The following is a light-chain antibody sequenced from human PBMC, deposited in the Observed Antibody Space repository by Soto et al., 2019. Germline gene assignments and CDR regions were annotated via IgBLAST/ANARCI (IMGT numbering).Light chain of an antibody. Sequence: DIEMTQAPATLSVSTGERATLSCRARQSVNNNLSWYQQKPGQAPKLLIDGASTRTTGIPARFSGSGSGTGFSITISSLQSEDVAVYYCQQYKKGRQYTFGQGTKLEIK. J-gene: IGKJ2*01. CDR2: GAS. CDR1: QSVNNN. V-gene: IGKV3-15*01. CDR3: QQYKKGRQYT.